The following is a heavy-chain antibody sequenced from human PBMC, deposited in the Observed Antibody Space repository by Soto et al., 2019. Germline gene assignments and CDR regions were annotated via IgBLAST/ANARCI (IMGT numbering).Heavy chain of an antibody. CDR3: ARRCSGVMWV. CDR1: GGSISSGSYY. CDR2: IYYCGST. Sequence: QLQLQESGPGLVKPSETLSLTCTVSGGSISSGSYYWGWIRQPPGKRLEWIGSIYYCGSTYYNGLIMSRDTISAYTSKHQFSLKLRSVTAADTAGYLCARRCSGVMWVWGQGTLVTVSS. D-gene: IGHD3-10*02. V-gene: IGHV4-39*01. J-gene: IGHJ4*02.